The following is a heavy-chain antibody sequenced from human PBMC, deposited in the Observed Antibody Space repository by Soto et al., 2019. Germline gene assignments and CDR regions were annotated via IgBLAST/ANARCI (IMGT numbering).Heavy chain of an antibody. Sequence: SETLSLTCALYGGSFSGYYWSWIRQPPGKGLEWIGEINHSGSTNYNTSLKSRVTISVDTSKNQFSLKLSSVTAADTAVYYCATDGRTGYSSGWYRNAFDIWGQGTMVT. CDR2: INHSGST. V-gene: IGHV4-34*01. D-gene: IGHD6-19*01. J-gene: IGHJ3*02. CDR1: GGSFSGYY. CDR3: ATDGRTGYSSGWYRNAFDI.